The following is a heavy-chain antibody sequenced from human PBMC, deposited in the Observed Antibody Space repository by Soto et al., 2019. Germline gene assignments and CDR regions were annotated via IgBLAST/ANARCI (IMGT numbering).Heavy chain of an antibody. CDR1: GITFIYAW. Sequence: GGSLRLSCAASGITFIYAWMDWVRQAPGKRPEWVGRIKSQASGGTIDYAAPVKGRFTISRDDSKNTVYLQMDSLKTEDTAVYYCTHLLSLAHPYSYLWGQGTQVTVSS. CDR2: IKSQASGGTI. J-gene: IGHJ4*02. D-gene: IGHD2-21*01. V-gene: IGHV3-15*07. CDR3: THLLSLAHPYSYL.